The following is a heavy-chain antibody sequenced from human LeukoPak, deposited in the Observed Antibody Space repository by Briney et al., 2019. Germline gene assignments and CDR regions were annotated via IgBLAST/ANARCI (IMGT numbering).Heavy chain of an antibody. Sequence: ASVKVSCKASGGTFSSYAISWVRQAPGQGLEWMGGIIPIFGTANYAQKFQGRVTITTDESTSTAYMELSSLRSEDTAVYYCARGVAMVRGVPYGMDVWGQGTTVTVSS. D-gene: IGHD3-10*01. CDR2: IIPIFGTA. CDR3: ARGVAMVRGVPYGMDV. J-gene: IGHJ6*02. V-gene: IGHV1-69*05. CDR1: GGTFSSYA.